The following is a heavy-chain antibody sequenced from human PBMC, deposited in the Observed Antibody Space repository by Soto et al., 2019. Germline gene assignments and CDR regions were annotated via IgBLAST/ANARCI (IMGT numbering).Heavy chain of an antibody. J-gene: IGHJ4*02. CDR3: AKPDSSVVVVAAKYYFDY. V-gene: IGHV3-23*01. CDR1: GFTCRSYA. Sequence: PGGSLRLSCAASGFTCRSYAMGWVRQAPGKGLEWVSAISGSGGSTYYADSVKGRFTISRDNSKNTLYLQMNSLRAEDTAVYYCAKPDSSVVVVAAKYYFDYWGQGTLVTVSS. D-gene: IGHD2-15*01. CDR2: ISGSGGST.